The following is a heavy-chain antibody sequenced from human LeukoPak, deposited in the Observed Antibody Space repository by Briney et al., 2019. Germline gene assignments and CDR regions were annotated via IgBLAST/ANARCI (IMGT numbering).Heavy chain of an antibody. CDR3: ARDCGDYVFLDAFDI. CDR2: ISSSSSYI. V-gene: IGHV3-21*01. J-gene: IGHJ3*02. D-gene: IGHD4-17*01. CDR1: GLTFSSYS. Sequence: GGSLRLPCAASGLTFSSYSMNWVRQAPGKGLEWVSSISSSSSYIYYADSVKGRFTISRDNAKNSLYLQMNSLRAEDTAVYYCARDCGDYVFLDAFDIWGQGTMVTVSS.